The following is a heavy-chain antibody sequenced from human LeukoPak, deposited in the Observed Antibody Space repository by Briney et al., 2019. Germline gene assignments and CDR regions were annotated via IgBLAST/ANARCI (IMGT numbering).Heavy chain of an antibody. CDR2: IKKDGSET. Sequence: GGSLRLSCAASGFTFSTSWMSWVRQVPGKGLEWVANIKKDGSETYYVDSVKGRFTISRDNAKNSLYLQMNSLRAEDTAVYYCARDGDYYGSGSYYYFDYWGQGTLVTVSS. J-gene: IGHJ4*02. D-gene: IGHD3-10*01. CDR1: GFTFSTSW. CDR3: ARDGDYYGSGSYYYFDY. V-gene: IGHV3-7*01.